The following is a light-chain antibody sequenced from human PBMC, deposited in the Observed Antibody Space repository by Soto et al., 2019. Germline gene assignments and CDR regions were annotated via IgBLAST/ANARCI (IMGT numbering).Light chain of an antibody. J-gene: IGKJ1*01. CDR3: HQYINAPWT. CDR1: QSVLYSSNNNNY. V-gene: IGKV4-1*01. Sequence: DFVMTQSPDSLAVSLGERATINCKSSQSVLYSSNNNNYLSWYQQKPGQPPKLLIYWASTRESGVPDRFTGSGSGTDFTLTVCSLQAEDVEVYYCHQYINAPWTFGQGTKVEIK. CDR2: WAS.